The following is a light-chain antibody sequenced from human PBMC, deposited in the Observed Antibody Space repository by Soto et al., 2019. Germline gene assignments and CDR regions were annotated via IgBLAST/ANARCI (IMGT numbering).Light chain of an antibody. CDR2: DAS. Sequence: EIVLTQSPATLSLSPGERATLSCRASQSVFSYLAWYQQKPGQPPRLLIHDASNRATGIPARFSGSGSGTDFTLTISSLEPEDSAVYYCQQRNNWPPGTFGQGTKLEIK. J-gene: IGKJ2*01. CDR3: QQRNNWPPGT. CDR1: QSVFSY. V-gene: IGKV3-11*01.